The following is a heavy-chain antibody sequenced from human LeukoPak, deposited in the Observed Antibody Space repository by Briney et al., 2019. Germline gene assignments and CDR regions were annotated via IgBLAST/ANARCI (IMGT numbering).Heavy chain of an antibody. D-gene: IGHD2-2*01. CDR2: IIPIFGTA. Sequence: SVKVACKASGGTFSSYAISWVRQAPGQGLEWMGGIIPIFGTANYAQKFQGRVTITADESTSTAHMELSSLRSEDTAVYYCASSNEPAATDYYYYGMDVWGKGPRAPCPQ. CDR1: GGTFSSYA. V-gene: IGHV1-69*13. J-gene: IGHJ6*01. CDR3: ASSNEPAATDYYYYGMDV.